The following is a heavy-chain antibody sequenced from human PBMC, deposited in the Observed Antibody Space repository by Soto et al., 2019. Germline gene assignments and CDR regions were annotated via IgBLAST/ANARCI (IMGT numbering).Heavy chain of an antibody. CDR2: IYPGDSDT. J-gene: IGHJ4*02. CDR1: GYSFTSYW. CDR3: ARLFGYGDSLDYFDY. D-gene: IGHD4-17*01. V-gene: IGHV5-51*01. Sequence: GESLKISCKGSGYSFTSYWIGWVRQVPGKGLEWMGIIYPGDSDTRYSPSFQGQVTISADKSISTAYLQWSSLKASDTAMYYCARLFGYGDSLDYFDYWGQGTLVTVSS.